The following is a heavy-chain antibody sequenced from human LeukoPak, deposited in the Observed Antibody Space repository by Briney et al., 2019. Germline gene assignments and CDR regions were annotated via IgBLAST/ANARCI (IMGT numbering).Heavy chain of an antibody. V-gene: IGHV3-30*02. J-gene: IGHJ6*03. CDR2: IRYDGSNK. CDR1: GFTFSSYG. Sequence: VGSLRLSCAASGFTFSSYGMHWVRQAPGKGLEWVAFIRYDGSNKYYADSVKGRFTISRDNSKNTLYLQMNSLRAEDTAVYYCAKDEYYYYYMDVWGKGTTVTVSS. CDR3: AKDEYYYYYMDV.